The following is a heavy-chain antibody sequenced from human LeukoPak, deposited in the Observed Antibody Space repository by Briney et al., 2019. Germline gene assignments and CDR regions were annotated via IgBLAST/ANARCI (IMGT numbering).Heavy chain of an antibody. CDR3: ARDPLYYYDSSGNNWFDP. D-gene: IGHD3-22*01. V-gene: IGHV1-2*02. J-gene: IGHJ5*02. CDR1: GYTFTGYY. CDR2: INPNSGGT. Sequence: ASVTVSCKASGYTFTGYYMHWVRQAPGQGLEWMGWINPNSGGTNYAQKFQGRVTMTRDTSISTAYMELSRLRSDDTAVYYCARDPLYYYDSSGNNWFDPWGQGTLVTVSS.